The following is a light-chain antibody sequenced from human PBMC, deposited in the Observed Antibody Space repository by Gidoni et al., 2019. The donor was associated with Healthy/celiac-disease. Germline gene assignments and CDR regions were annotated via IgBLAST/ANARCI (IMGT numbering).Light chain of an antibody. CDR3: QQYYSYPGT. Sequence: ALRLTQSPSSLPASTGDRVTITCRASQGISSYLAWYQQKPGKAPKLLIYAASTLQSGVPSRFSGSGSGTDFTRTSSCLQAEDFATYYCQQYYSYPGTFGQGTKVEIK. CDR2: AAS. V-gene: IGKV1-8*01. J-gene: IGKJ1*01. CDR1: QGISSY.